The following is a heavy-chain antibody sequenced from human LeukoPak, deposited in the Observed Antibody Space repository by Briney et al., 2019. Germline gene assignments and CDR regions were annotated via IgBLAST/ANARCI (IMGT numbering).Heavy chain of an antibody. CDR1: GFTFSSYW. CDR2: IKQDGSEK. V-gene: IGHV3-7*01. CDR3: ARSFIPPVVVPDY. J-gene: IGHJ4*02. D-gene: IGHD3-22*01. Sequence: GGSLRLSCAASGFTFSSYWMSWVRQAPGKGLEWVANIKQDGSEKYYVDSVKGRFTISRDNAKNSLYLQMNSLRAEDTAVYYCARSFIPPVVVPDYWGQGTLVTVSS.